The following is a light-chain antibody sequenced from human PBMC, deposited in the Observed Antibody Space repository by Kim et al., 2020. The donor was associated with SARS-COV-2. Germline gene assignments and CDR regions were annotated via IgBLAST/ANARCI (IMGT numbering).Light chain of an antibody. CDR2: GAS. J-gene: IGKJ5*01. Sequence: GESATLSCRASQSVRTKLAWSQQKPGQVPRLLIYGASTRATGIPARFSGSGSGTDFTLTISSLQSEDFAVYFCQQYDNWPPITFGQGTRLEIK. CDR1: QSVRTK. CDR3: QQYDNWPPIT. V-gene: IGKV3D-15*01.